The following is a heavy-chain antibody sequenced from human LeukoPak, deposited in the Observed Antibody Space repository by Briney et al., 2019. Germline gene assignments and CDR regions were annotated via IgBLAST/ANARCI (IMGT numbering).Heavy chain of an antibody. CDR2: IRHDGSYQ. CDR3: AKNRDSSDYPRDFDF. CDR1: GFTLSSYG. J-gene: IGHJ4*02. Sequence: GGYLRLCCAAFGFTLSSYGMHWVRQTTGEGLEWVAFIRHDGSYQQYADSVKGRFTVSRDNSKDMVYLQMNSLRTEDTAVYYCAKNRDSSDYPRDFDFWGQGTLVTVSS. D-gene: IGHD3-22*01. V-gene: IGHV3-30*02.